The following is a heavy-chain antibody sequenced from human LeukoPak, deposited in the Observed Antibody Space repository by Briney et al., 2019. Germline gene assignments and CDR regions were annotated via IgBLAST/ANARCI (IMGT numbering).Heavy chain of an antibody. CDR1: GFTFSTYV. CDR2: ISSNGDNA. Sequence: EGSLRLSCSVSGFTFSTYVMHWVRQAPGKGLEYVSAISSNGDNAYYADSVKGRFTISRDNSKNTLYLQMSSLRADDTAVYYCVRGTGYWGQGTLVTVSS. CDR3: VRGTGY. J-gene: IGHJ4*02. V-gene: IGHV3-64D*06.